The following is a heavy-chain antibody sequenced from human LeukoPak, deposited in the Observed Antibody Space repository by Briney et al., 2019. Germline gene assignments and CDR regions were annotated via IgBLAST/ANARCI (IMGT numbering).Heavy chain of an antibody. CDR2: ISGSGGSS. CDR3: AKAGRATYYYDSSGYYYFDY. CDR1: GFTFSSYA. V-gene: IGHV3-23*01. Sequence: GGSLRLSCAASGFTFSSYAMSWVRQAPGKGLEWVSAISGSGGSSYYADSVKGRFTISRDNSKNTLYLQMNSLRAEDTAVYYCAKAGRATYYYDSSGYYYFDYWGQGTLVTVSS. D-gene: IGHD3-22*01. J-gene: IGHJ4*02.